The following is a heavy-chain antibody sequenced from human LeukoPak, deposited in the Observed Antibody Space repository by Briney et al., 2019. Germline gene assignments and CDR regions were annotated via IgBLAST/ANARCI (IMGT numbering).Heavy chain of an antibody. CDR1: GFTFSSYA. CDR2: ISGSGGST. D-gene: IGHD5-18*01. V-gene: IGHV3-23*01. J-gene: IGHJ4*02. Sequence: GGSLRLSCAASGFTFSSYAMSWVRQAPGKGLEWVSAISGSGGSTYYADSVKGRFTISRDNSENTLYLQMNSLRAEDTAVYYCAKDRGGGYSYGFVDYWGQGTLVTVSS. CDR3: AKDRGGGYSYGFVDY.